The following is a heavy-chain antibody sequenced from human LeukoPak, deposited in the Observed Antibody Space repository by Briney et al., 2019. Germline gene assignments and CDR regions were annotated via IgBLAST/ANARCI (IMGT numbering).Heavy chain of an antibody. CDR2: IKDDGREK. CDR3: AKGYTTGLEP. Sequence: GGSLRLSCAASGFPFSYYLMHWVRQAPGKGLEWLALIKDDGREKYYADSVKGRFTVSRDNSKNTMYLQMDSLRVDDTAVYHCAKGYTTGLEPWGQGTLVTVSS. CDR1: GFPFSYYL. V-gene: IGHV3-30*02. J-gene: IGHJ5*02. D-gene: IGHD4-17*01.